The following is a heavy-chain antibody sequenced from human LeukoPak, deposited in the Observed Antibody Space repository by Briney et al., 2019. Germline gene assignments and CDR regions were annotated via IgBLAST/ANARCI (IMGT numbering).Heavy chain of an antibody. V-gene: IGHV3-23*01. D-gene: IGHD6-13*01. Sequence: PSGGSLRLSCAASGFTFSSYAMSWVRQAPGKGLEWVSAIGGSGGSPYYADSVKGRFTISRDNSKNTLYLQMNSLRAEDTAVYYCATAAAGPYYFDYWGQGTLVTVSS. CDR3: ATAAAGPYYFDY. J-gene: IGHJ4*02. CDR2: IGGSGGSP. CDR1: GFTFSSYA.